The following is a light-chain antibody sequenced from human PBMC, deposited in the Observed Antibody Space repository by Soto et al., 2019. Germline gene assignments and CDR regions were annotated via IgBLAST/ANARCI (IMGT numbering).Light chain of an antibody. CDR2: ATS. CDR3: HQYGSSAWT. Sequence: EIVLTQSPGTLSLSPGERATLSCRASQSIRSGYVAWYQQKPGQAPSLLIYATSSRATGIADRFRGSGSGRDFTLTISRLEPEDFAVYYCHQYGSSAWTFGQGTKVDIK. CDR1: QSIRSGY. V-gene: IGKV3-20*01. J-gene: IGKJ1*01.